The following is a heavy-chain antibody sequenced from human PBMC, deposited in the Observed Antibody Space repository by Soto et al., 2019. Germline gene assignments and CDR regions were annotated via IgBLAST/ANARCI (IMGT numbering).Heavy chain of an antibody. CDR2: INPNSGGT. V-gene: IGHV1-2*04. Sequence: GASVKVSCKASGYTFTGYYMHWVRQAPGQGLEWMGWINPNSGGTNYAQKFQGWVTMTRDTSISTAYMELSRLRSDDTAVYYCAREQYSSSWYDYCGQLTLVTVSS. J-gene: IGHJ4*02. CDR3: AREQYSSSWYDY. D-gene: IGHD6-13*01. CDR1: GYTFTGYY.